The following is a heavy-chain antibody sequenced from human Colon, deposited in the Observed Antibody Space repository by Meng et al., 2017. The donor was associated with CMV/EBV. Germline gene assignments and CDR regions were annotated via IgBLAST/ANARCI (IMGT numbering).Heavy chain of an antibody. Sequence: GSLRLSCTVSNGSLGNFYWAWVRQPPGKGLEWIGYIYSGGSNNYNPSLESRITMSVDTSKTQFSLNLDSLTAADTAIYYCAREGRKAADIWGQGTLVTVSS. CDR1: NGSLGNFY. CDR2: IYSGGSN. V-gene: IGHV4-59*01. CDR3: AREGRKAADI. J-gene: IGHJ4*02. D-gene: IGHD6-6*01.